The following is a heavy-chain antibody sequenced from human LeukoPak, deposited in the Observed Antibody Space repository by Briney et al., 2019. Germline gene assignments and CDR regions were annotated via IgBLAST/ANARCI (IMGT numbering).Heavy chain of an antibody. Sequence: PSETLSLTCTVSGGSISSSSYYWGWIRQPPGKGLEWIGSIYYSGSTYYNPSLKSRVTISVDMSKNQFSLKLSSVTAADTAVYYCARGQYGYSSSYPFDYWGQGTLVTVSS. CDR3: ARGQYGYSSSYPFDY. J-gene: IGHJ4*02. V-gene: IGHV4-39*07. CDR2: IYYSGST. CDR1: GGSISSSSYY. D-gene: IGHD6-6*01.